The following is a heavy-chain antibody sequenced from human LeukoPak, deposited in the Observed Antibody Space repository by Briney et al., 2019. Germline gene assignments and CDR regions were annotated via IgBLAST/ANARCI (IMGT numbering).Heavy chain of an antibody. D-gene: IGHD6-6*01. V-gene: IGHV4-39*01. CDR1: GGSISSSSYY. CDR3: ARLFQYSSSSRYFQH. CDR2: IYYLGIT. J-gene: IGHJ1*01. Sequence: SETLSFNSTVSGGSISSSSYYWGWIRQAPGRGLEWIASIYYLGITYYNPSRNTRVTISVDTSNNLFSLRVSSVTAADTAVYYCARLFQYSSSSRYFQHWGQGTVITVSS.